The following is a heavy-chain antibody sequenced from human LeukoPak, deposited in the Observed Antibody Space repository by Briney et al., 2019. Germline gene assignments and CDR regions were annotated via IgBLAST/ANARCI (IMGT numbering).Heavy chain of an antibody. J-gene: IGHJ4*02. CDR2: IYSGGST. V-gene: IGHV3-66*01. Sequence: PGGSLRLSCAASGFTVSSNYMNWVRQAPGKGLEWVSVIYSGGSTYYADSVRGRFTISRDNSKNTLYLQMNSLRAEDTAVYYCARDGCSSTSCYVDYWGQGTLVTVSS. D-gene: IGHD2-2*01. CDR3: ARDGCSSTSCYVDY. CDR1: GFTVSSNY.